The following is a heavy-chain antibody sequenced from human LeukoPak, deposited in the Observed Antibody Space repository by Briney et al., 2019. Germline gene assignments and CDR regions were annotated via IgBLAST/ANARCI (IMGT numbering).Heavy chain of an antibody. CDR3: TQGSGFYYDY. Sequence: PGGSLRLSCAVSGLTVSNVWMNWVRQAPGKGLEWVGRIKSKKDGGTTEFAAPVRGRFTISRDDSQNTLYLQMNSLTSDDTAAYYCTQGSGFYYDYWGQGTLVTVSS. CDR1: GLTVSNVW. J-gene: IGHJ4*02. CDR2: IKSKKDGGTT. D-gene: IGHD3-22*01. V-gene: IGHV3-15*07.